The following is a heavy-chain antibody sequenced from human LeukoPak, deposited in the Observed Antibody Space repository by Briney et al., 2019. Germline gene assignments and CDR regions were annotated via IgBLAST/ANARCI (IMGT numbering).Heavy chain of an antibody. V-gene: IGHV1-69*01. CDR1: GGTFSSYA. J-gene: IGHJ4*02. CDR3: ARGYSGSYFGY. CDR2: VIPILGTA. Sequence: ASVKVSCKASGGTFSSYAISWVRQAPGQGLEWMGGVIPILGTANYAQKFQGRVTITADESTSTAYMELSSLRSEDTAVYYCARGYSGSYFGYWGQGTLVTVSS. D-gene: IGHD1-26*01.